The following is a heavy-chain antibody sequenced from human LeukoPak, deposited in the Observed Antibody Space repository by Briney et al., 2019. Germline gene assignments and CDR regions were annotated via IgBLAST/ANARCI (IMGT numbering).Heavy chain of an antibody. CDR2: IYTSGST. CDR3: ARVLSGVSSIAAAGIDY. V-gene: IGHV4-4*07. CDR1: GGSISSYY. Sequence: SETLSLTCTVSGGSISSYYWSWIRQPAGKGLEWIGRIYTSGSTNYNPFLKSRVTMSVGTSKNQFSLKLSSVTAADTAVYYCARVLSGVSSIAAAGIDYWGQGTLVTVSS. D-gene: IGHD6-13*01. J-gene: IGHJ4*02.